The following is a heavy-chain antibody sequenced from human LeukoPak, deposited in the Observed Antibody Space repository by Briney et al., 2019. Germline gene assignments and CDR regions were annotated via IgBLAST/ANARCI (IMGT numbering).Heavy chain of an antibody. Sequence: PSQTLSLTCTVSGGSISSGDYYWSWIRQPPGEGLEWIGYIYYSGSTYYNPSLKSRVTISVDTSKNQFSLKLSSVTAADTAVYYCARDLNPGGVENWFDPWGQGTLVTVSS. V-gene: IGHV4-30-4*01. CDR2: IYYSGST. CDR3: ARDLNPGGVENWFDP. J-gene: IGHJ5*02. CDR1: GGSISSGDYY. D-gene: IGHD3-16*01.